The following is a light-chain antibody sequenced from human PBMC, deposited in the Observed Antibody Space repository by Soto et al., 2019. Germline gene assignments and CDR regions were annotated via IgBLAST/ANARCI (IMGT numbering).Light chain of an antibody. CDR1: QSISSW. V-gene: IGKV1-5*03. J-gene: IGKJ4*01. CDR3: QQYNSYPLT. Sequence: DIQMTQSPSTLSASVGDRVTITCRASQSISSWLAWYQQKPGKAPKLLIYKAYSLESGVPSRFSGSGSGTDLPLTISSLQPDDFATYYCQQYNSYPLTFGGGNKVEIK. CDR2: KAY.